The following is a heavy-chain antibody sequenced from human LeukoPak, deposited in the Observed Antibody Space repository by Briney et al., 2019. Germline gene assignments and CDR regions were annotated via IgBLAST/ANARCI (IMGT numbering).Heavy chain of an antibody. D-gene: IGHD3-3*01. J-gene: IGHJ6*03. CDR3: ARDCADFWSGYYYYYMDV. Sequence: GGSLRLSCAASGFTFSSYSMNWVRQAPGKGLEWVSSIRSSSSYIYYADSLKGRFTISRDNAKNSLYLQMNSLRAEDTAVYYCARDCADFWSGYYYYYMDVWGKGTTVTVSS. CDR1: GFTFSSYS. V-gene: IGHV3-21*01. CDR2: IRSSSSYI.